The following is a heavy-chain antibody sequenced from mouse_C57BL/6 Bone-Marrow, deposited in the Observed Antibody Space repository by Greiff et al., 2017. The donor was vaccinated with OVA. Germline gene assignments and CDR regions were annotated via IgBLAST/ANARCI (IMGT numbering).Heavy chain of an antibody. CDR1: GFTFSDYG. J-gene: IGHJ4*01. V-gene: IGHV5-15*01. Sequence: DVMLVESGGGLVQPGGSLKLSCAASGFTFSDYGMAWVRQAPRKGPEWVAFISNLAYSIYYADTVTGRFTISRENAKNTLYLEMSSLRSEDTAMYYCATRIYDGYYGYAMDYWGQGTSVTVSS. CDR3: ATRIYDGYYGYAMDY. CDR2: ISNLAYSI. D-gene: IGHD2-3*01.